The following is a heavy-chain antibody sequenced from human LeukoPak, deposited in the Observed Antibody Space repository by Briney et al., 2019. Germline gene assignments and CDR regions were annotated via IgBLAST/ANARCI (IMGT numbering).Heavy chain of an antibody. V-gene: IGHV4-39*01. CDR1: GGSISSSSYY. Sequence: PSETLSLTCTVSGGSISSSSYYWGWIRQPPGKGLEWIGSIHYSGRTYYNPSHKSRVTISVDTSKNQFSLKLSSATAADTAVYYCARRAARPERYFDYWGQGTLVTVSS. J-gene: IGHJ4*02. CDR2: IHYSGRT. D-gene: IGHD6-6*01. CDR3: ARRAARPERYFDY.